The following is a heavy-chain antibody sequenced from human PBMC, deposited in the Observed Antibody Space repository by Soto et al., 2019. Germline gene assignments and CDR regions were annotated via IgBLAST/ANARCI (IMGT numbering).Heavy chain of an antibody. D-gene: IGHD2-8*02. CDR3: ARHDVVYAPLASYFDY. CDR1: GGSISSYY. CDR2: IYYSGST. Sequence: SETLSLTCTVSGGSISSYYWSWIRQPPGKGLEWIGYIYYSGSTNYNPSLKSRVTISVDTSKNQFSLKLSSVTAADTAVYYCARHDVVYAPLASYFDYWGQGTLVTVSS. V-gene: IGHV4-59*08. J-gene: IGHJ4*02.